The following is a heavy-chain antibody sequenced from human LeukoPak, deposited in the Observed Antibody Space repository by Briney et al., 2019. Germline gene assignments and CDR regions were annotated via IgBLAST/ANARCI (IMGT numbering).Heavy chain of an antibody. V-gene: IGHV3-33*06. D-gene: IGHD2-2*01. CDR3: AKDGGDSCCSWFDP. CDR2: IWYDGSNK. J-gene: IGHJ5*02. Sequence: PGRSLRLSCAASGFTFSSYGMHWVRQAPGKGLEWVAVIWYDGSNKYYADSVKGRFTISRDNSKNTLYLQMNSLRAVDTAVYYCAKDGGDSCCSWFDPWGQGTLVTVSS. CDR1: GFTFSSYG.